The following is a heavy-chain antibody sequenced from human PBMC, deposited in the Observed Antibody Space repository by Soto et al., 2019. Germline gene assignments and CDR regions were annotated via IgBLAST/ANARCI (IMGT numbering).Heavy chain of an antibody. CDR3: ATLGRVMTTLFGGDRNLVEERPERDDS. CDR2: VNHSGST. CDR1: VGAISDYY. V-gene: IGHV4-34*01. Sequence: SQTMSLTCAVFVGAISDYYCSWIRQPPGKGLEWIGEVNHSGSTNYNLSHKSRVSISVDASKNQFSMNLSSVTEVDMAMYYCATLGRVMTTLFGGDRNLVEERPERDDSWGQGILVTVSS. J-gene: IGHJ5*01. D-gene: IGHD3-22*01.